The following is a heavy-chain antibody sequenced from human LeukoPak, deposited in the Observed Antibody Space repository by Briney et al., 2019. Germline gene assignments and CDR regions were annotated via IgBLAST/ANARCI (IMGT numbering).Heavy chain of an antibody. D-gene: IGHD6-19*01. CDR2: IYSSGST. Sequence: SQTLSLTCTVSGGSISSGDSYWSWIRQPPGKGLEWIGYIYSSGSTYYNPSLKSRVTISVDTSKNQFSLKLSSVTAADTAVYYCARVLAGVGYYYYYMDVWGKGTTVTVSS. J-gene: IGHJ6*03. CDR1: GGSISSGDSY. V-gene: IGHV4-30-4*01. CDR3: ARVLAGVGYYYYYMDV.